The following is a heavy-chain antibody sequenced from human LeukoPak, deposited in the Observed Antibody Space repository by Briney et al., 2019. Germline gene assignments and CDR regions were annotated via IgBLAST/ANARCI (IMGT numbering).Heavy chain of an antibody. J-gene: IGHJ4*02. Sequence: GGSLRLSCAASGFTFSSYAMSWVRQAPGKGLEWVSAISGSGGSTYYADSVKGRFTISRDNYKNTLYLQMNSLRAEDTAVYYCAKPVEYYDSSGYYFPYFDYWGQGTLVTVSS. D-gene: IGHD3-22*01. CDR3: AKPVEYYDSSGYYFPYFDY. CDR2: ISGSGGST. V-gene: IGHV3-23*01. CDR1: GFTFSSYA.